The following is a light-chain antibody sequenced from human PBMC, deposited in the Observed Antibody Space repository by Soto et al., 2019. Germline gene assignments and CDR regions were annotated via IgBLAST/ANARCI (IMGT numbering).Light chain of an antibody. J-gene: IGKJ2*01. CDR1: QSVSSSY. CDR2: AAS. V-gene: IGKV3-20*01. Sequence: EIVLTQSPSTLSFSPWERSALSFMASQSVSSSYLAWYQQKPGQAPRLLIYAASYRATGISDKFSGSGSGTDFSLTISRLEPEDSAVYYCHQYHSPPQTFGQGTKVDIK. CDR3: HQYHSPPQT.